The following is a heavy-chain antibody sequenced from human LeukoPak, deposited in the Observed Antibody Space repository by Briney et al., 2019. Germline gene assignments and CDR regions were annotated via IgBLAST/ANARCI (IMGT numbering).Heavy chain of an antibody. V-gene: IGHV1-2*02. CDR3: ARADRLDGSPYLIGP. CDR1: GYTFTGYF. Sequence: ASVKVSCKTSGYTFTGYFLHWVRQAPGQGPEWVGCIDPNSGATNSAQKFQGRVTMTRVTSITTAYMELSRLRSDDTAVYYCARADRLDGSPYLIGPWGQRTLVTVSS. D-gene: IGHD1-26*01. J-gene: IGHJ5*02. CDR2: IDPNSGAT.